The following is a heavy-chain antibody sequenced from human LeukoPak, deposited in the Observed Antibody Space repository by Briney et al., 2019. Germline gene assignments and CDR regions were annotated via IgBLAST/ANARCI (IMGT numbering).Heavy chain of an antibody. D-gene: IGHD2-15*01. Sequence: GGSLRLSCAASGFTFSSYAMSWVRQAPGKGLEWVSAISGCGGSTYYADSVKGRFTISRDNSNNTLYLQINSLRGEDTAVYYCAKDPRWWERDAFDIWGQGTMVTVSS. CDR1: GFTFSSYA. CDR2: ISGCGGST. J-gene: IGHJ3*02. CDR3: AKDPRWWERDAFDI. V-gene: IGHV3-23*01.